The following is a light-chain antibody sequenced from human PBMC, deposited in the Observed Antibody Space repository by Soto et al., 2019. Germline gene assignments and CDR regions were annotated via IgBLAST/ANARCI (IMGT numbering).Light chain of an antibody. CDR3: MQGAQPPG. J-gene: IGKJ2*03. CDR1: QSLLHSNGYNY. CDR2: LGS. Sequence: DIVMTQSPLSLAVTPGEPASISCRSSQSLLHSNGYNYLDWYLQKPGQSPQLLIYLGSNRASGVPDRFSGSGSGTDFTLKISRVEAEDVGVYYCMQGAQPPGCGQGNKVEIK. V-gene: IGKV2-28*01.